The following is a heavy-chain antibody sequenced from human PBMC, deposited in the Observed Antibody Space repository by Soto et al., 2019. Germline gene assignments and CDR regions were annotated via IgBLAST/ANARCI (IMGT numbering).Heavy chain of an antibody. CDR3: AKEYDFWSGSPPLLFDY. J-gene: IGHJ4*02. CDR1: GFTFSSYG. D-gene: IGHD3-3*01. CDR2: ISYDGSNK. Sequence: GGSLRLSCAASGFTFSSYGMHWVRQAPGKGLEWVAVISYDGSNKYYADSVKGRFTISRDNSKNTLYLQMNSLRAEDTAVYYCAKEYDFWSGSPPLLFDYWGQGTLVTVSS. V-gene: IGHV3-30*18.